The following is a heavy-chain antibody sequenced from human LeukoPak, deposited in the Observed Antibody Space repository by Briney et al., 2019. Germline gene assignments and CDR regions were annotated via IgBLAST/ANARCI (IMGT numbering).Heavy chain of an antibody. CDR2: INTDGSST. J-gene: IGHJ5*02. V-gene: IGHV3-74*01. Sequence: PGGSLRLSCAASGFTFSSYWMHWVRQAPGKGLVWVSRINTDGSSTSYADSVKGRFTISRDNAKNTLYLQMNSLRAEDTAVYYCARDPRPRGPSGLAARKGGGNWFDPWGQGTLVTVSS. CDR3: ARDPRPRGPSGLAARKGGGNWFDP. CDR1: GFTFSSYW. D-gene: IGHD6-6*01.